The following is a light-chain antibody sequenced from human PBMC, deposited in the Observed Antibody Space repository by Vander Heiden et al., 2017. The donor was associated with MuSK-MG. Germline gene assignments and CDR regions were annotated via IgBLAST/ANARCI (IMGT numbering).Light chain of an antibody. V-gene: IGKV1-9*01. CDR1: QGINRY. Sequence: DIQLTQSPSFLSASVGDRVTITCRASQGINRYLAWFQQKPGKAPKLLIYAASTLQSGVPSRFSGSGSGTEFTLTMRSLHPEDLATYYSLYFKSFRITFGQGTKLEIK. J-gene: IGKJ2*01. CDR3: LYFKSFRIT. CDR2: AAS.